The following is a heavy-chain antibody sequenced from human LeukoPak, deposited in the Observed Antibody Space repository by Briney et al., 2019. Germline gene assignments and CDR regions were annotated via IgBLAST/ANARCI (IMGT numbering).Heavy chain of an antibody. CDR1: GFVISNYW. J-gene: IGHJ3*02. V-gene: IGHV3-7*01. Sequence: GGSLRLSCAASGFVISNYWMSWVRQAPGKGLEWVANIQQDESKTYYVDSVKGRFTIFRDNAKNSLYLQMNSLRAEDTAMYYCARDRPPYYDFWSGPDAFDIWGQGTMVTVSS. CDR3: ARDRPPYYDFWSGPDAFDI. CDR2: IQQDESKT. D-gene: IGHD3-3*01.